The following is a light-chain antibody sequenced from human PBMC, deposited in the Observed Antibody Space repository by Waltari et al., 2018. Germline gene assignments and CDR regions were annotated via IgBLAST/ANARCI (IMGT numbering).Light chain of an antibody. V-gene: IGKV3-20*01. J-gene: IGKJ5*01. CDR2: GAS. Sequence: EILLTQSPATLSLSPGERATLSCRSSLPISANFLAWYQHKPGQPPKLLIYGASSRATGTPDRFRGSGSETDFTLTINRLEPEDFAIYYCQRYGRTFGQGTRLDIK. CDR1: LPISANF. CDR3: QRYGRT.